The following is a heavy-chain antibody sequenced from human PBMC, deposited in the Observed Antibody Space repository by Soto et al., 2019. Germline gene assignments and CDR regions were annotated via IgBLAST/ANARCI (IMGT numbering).Heavy chain of an antibody. CDR1: GGSISSYY. Sequence: SETLSLTCTVSGGSISSYYWSWIRQPPGKGLEWIGYIYYSGSTNYNPSLKSRVTISVDTSKNQFSLKLSSVTAADTAVYYCARTYSGGWYYFDYCGRGTLVTVSS. CDR3: ARTYSGGWYYFDY. J-gene: IGHJ4*02. CDR2: IYYSGST. D-gene: IGHD6-19*01. V-gene: IGHV4-59*01.